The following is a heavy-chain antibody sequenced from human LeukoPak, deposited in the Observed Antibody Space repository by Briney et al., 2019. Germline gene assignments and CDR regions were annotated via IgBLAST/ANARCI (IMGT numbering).Heavy chain of an antibody. D-gene: IGHD6-13*01. CDR3: AKIPKAAGAYYFDF. CDR1: GFTFSNYA. Sequence: GGSLRLSCAASGFTFSNYAMSWVRQAPGKGLEWVSVISGSGGSTYYADSVKGRFTISRGNSKNTLYLQMNSLRADDTAVYYCAKIPKAAGAYYFDFWGQGTLVTVSS. V-gene: IGHV3-23*01. J-gene: IGHJ4*02. CDR2: ISGSGGST.